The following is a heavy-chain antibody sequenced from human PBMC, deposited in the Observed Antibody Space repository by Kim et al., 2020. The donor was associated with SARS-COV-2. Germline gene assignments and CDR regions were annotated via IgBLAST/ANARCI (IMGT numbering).Heavy chain of an antibody. V-gene: IGHV4-34*01. CDR1: GGSFSDFS. J-gene: IGHJ6*03. CDR3: ARGRVGVVPSPLLGLGPFWKYHYMDV. Sequence: SETLSLTCAVFGGSFSDFSWTWIRQSSRKGLEWIGEINQSGTTNYNPSLKGRVTISLDTSKNQFSLKVISVTAADTARYYCARGRVGVVPSPLLGLGPFWKYHYMDVGGGGVTVYVS. CDR2: INQSGTT. D-gene: IGHD2-2*02.